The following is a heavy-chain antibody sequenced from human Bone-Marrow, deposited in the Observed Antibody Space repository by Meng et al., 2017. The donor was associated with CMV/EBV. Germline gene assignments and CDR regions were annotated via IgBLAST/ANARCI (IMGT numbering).Heavy chain of an antibody. J-gene: IGHJ4*02. CDR3: ASDGSYYYFDY. CDR1: RFTFSSYE. CDR2: TSSSGSTI. V-gene: IGHV3-48*03. D-gene: IGHD1-26*01. Sequence: GGSLRLSCAASRFTFSSYEMNWVRQAPGKGLEWVSYTSSSGSTIYYADSVKGRFTISRDNAKNSLYLQMNSLRAEDTAVYHCASDGSYYYFDYWGQGTLVTVSS.